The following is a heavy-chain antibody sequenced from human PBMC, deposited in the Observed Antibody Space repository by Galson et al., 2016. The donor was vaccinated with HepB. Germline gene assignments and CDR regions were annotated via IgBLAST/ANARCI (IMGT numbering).Heavy chain of an antibody. CDR3: ARFAQLVLFDY. CDR2: IFPGDSKT. Sequence: QSGAEVKKPGESLTISCKGSGYTFSDYWIAWVRQMPGKGLEWMGIIFPGDSKTRYSASFQGQVTISADKSINTAYLEWSTLKASDTAIYYCARFAQLVLFDYWGQGSRVTVSS. V-gene: IGHV5-51*01. CDR1: GYTFSDYW. D-gene: IGHD6-13*01. J-gene: IGHJ4*02.